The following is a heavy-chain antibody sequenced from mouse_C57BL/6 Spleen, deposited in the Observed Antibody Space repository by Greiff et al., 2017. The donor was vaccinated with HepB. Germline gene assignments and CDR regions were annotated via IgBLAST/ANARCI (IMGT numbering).Heavy chain of an antibody. CDR3: AREGYGNYGYFDV. J-gene: IGHJ1*03. CDR2: IHPNSGST. D-gene: IGHD2-10*02. V-gene: IGHV1-64*01. Sequence: QVQLKQPGAELVKPGASVKLSCKASGYTFTSYWMHWVKQRPGQGLEWIGMIHPNSGSTNYNEKFKSKATLTVDKSSSTAYMQLSSLTSEDSAVYYCAREGYGNYGYFDVWGTGTTVTVSS. CDR1: GYTFTSYW.